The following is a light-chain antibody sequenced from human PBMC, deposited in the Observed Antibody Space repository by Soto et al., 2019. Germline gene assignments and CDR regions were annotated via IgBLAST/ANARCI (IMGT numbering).Light chain of an antibody. Sequence: DIQMTQSPSTLSASVGDRVTITCRASQSISSWLAWYQHKPGKAPKLLIYKASSLESGVPPRFSGSGSGTEFTLTISSLQPDDFATYYCQQYNSYSRTCGQGTKVEIK. J-gene: IGKJ1*01. CDR2: KAS. CDR1: QSISSW. CDR3: QQYNSYSRT. V-gene: IGKV1-5*03.